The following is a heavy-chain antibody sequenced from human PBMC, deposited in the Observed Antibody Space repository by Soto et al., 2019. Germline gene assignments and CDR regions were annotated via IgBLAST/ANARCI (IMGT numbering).Heavy chain of an antibody. CDR3: ARLIAVPGKGDRG. J-gene: IGHJ4*02. CDR1: EYTFTDYY. V-gene: IGHV1-2*02. Sequence: QVQLVQSGAEVKKPGASVRVSCKASEYTFTDYYIHWVRQAPGQGLEWMGWINPNNGDSGSAQKFQGRVTMTRDTSISTAYMELKRLTPDDTVVYYCARLIAVPGKGDRGWGQGTLVTVSS. CDR2: INPNNGDS. D-gene: IGHD6-19*01.